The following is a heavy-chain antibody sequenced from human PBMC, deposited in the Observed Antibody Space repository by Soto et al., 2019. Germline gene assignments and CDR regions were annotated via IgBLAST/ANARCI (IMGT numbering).Heavy chain of an antibody. D-gene: IGHD3-22*01. CDR2: ISAYNGNT. J-gene: IGHJ4*02. Sequence: GASVKVSCKAYGYTFTSYGISWVRQAPGQGLEWMGWISAYNGNTNYAQKLRGRVTMTTDTSTSTAYMELRSLRSDDTAVYYCARDQLPYYYDSSGYFIWGQGTLVTVSS. V-gene: IGHV1-18*01. CDR3: ARDQLPYYYDSSGYFI. CDR1: GYTFTSYG.